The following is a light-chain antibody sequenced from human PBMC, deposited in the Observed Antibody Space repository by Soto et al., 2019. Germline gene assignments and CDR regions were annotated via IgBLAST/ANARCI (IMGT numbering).Light chain of an antibody. Sequence: DIVMTQSPDSLAVSPGERATINCKSSQSVLYSSNNKNFLAWYQQKPGQPPKLLMYWASTRESGVPDRFSGSGSGTDFTLTISSLQAEDVAVYYCQQYYDTPLTFGGGTKVEIK. CDR2: WAS. CDR1: QSVLYSSNNKNF. V-gene: IGKV4-1*01. CDR3: QQYYDTPLT. J-gene: IGKJ4*01.